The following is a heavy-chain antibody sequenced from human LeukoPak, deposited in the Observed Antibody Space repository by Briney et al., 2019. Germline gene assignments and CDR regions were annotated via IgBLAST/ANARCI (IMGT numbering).Heavy chain of an antibody. CDR2: IYTSGST. V-gene: IGHV4-61*02. J-gene: IGHJ4*02. D-gene: IGHD6-13*01. CDR1: GGSISSGSYY. Sequence: SETLSLTCTVSGGSISSGSYYWSWIRQPAGKGLEWIGRIYTSGSTNYNPSLKSRVTISVDTSKNQFSLKLSSVTAADTAVYYCARQQLVPSPFDYWGQGTLVTVS. CDR3: ARQQLVPSPFDY.